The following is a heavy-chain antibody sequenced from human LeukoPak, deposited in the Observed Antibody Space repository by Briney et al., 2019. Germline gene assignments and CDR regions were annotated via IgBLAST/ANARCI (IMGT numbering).Heavy chain of an antibody. CDR2: IIPIFGTA. D-gene: IGHD5-12*01. V-gene: IGHV1-69*13. CDR3: ARAPRMVATYFDY. Sequence: SVKVSCKASGGTFSGYAVSWVRQAPGQGLEWMGGIIPIFGTANYAQKFQGRVTITADESTSTAYMELSSLRSEDTAVYYCARAPRMVATYFDYWGQGTLVTVSS. J-gene: IGHJ4*02. CDR1: GGTFSGYA.